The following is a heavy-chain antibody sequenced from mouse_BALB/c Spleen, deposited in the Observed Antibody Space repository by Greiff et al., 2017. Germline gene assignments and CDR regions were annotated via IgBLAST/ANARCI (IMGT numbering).Heavy chain of an antibody. Sequence: EVQLQESGGGLVKPGGSLKLSCAASGFTFSSYAMSWVRQTPEKRLEWVASISSGGSTYYPDSVKGRFTISRDNARNILYLQMSSLRSEDTAMYYCARDGYYGSPMDYWGQGTSVTVSS. CDR2: ISSGGST. CDR1: GFTFSSYA. D-gene: IGHD1-1*01. J-gene: IGHJ4*01. CDR3: ARDGYYGSPMDY. V-gene: IGHV5-6-5*01.